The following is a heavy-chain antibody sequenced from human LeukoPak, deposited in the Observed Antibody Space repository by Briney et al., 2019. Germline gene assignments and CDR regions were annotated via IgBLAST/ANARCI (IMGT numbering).Heavy chain of an antibody. J-gene: IGHJ4*02. CDR1: GFTFSSYK. CDR3: ARDRYYGSGIYDY. D-gene: IGHD3-10*01. V-gene: IGHV3-48*03. Sequence: GGSLRLSCAASGFTFSSYKMNWVRQAPGKGLEWVSYISSSGSTIYYADSVKGRFTISRDNAKNSLYLQMNSLRAEDTAVYYCARDRYYGSGIYDYRGQGTLVTVSS. CDR2: ISSSGSTI.